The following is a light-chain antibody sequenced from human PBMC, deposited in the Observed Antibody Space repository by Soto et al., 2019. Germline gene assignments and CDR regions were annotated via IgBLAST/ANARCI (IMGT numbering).Light chain of an antibody. Sequence: QSALTQPRSVSGSPGQSVAISCTGTSSDVGGYNYVSWYQQHPGKAPKVMLYDVSKRPSGVPDRFSGSKSGNTASLTISGLQAEDEADYYCCSYAGGPYVFGTGTKVTVL. CDR1: SSDVGGYNY. V-gene: IGLV2-11*01. CDR2: DVS. CDR3: CSYAGGPYV. J-gene: IGLJ1*01.